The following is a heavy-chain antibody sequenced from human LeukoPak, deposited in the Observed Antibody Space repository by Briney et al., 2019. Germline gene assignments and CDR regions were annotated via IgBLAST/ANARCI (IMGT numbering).Heavy chain of an antibody. D-gene: IGHD6-13*01. Sequence: PGGSLRLSCAVYGGSFSGYYWSWIRQPPGKGLEWIGEINHSGSTNYNPSLKSRVSISVDTSKKQFSLKLSSVTAADTAVYYCARGRSIPAAGAFDYWGQGTLVTVSS. CDR1: GGSFSGYY. CDR2: INHSGST. J-gene: IGHJ4*02. V-gene: IGHV4-34*01. CDR3: ARGRSIPAAGAFDY.